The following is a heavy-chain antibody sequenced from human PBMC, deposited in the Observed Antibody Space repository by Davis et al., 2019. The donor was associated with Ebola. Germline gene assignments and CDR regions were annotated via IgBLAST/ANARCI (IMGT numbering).Heavy chain of an antibody. CDR3: ARDLAAVAGDYFDY. J-gene: IGHJ4*02. CDR1: GFTFSSYA. Sequence: GGSLRLSCAASGFTFSSYAMSWVRQAPGKGLEWVSTISSSSSYIYYADSVKGRFTISRDNAKNSLYLQMNSLRAEDTAVYYCARDLAAVAGDYFDYWGQGTLVTVSS. CDR2: ISSSSSYI. D-gene: IGHD6-19*01. V-gene: IGHV3-21*01.